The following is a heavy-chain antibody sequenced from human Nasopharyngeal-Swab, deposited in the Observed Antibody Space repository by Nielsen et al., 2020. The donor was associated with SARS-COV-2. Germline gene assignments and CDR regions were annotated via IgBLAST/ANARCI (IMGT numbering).Heavy chain of an antibody. Sequence: GGSLRLSCKGSGYSFTSYWIGWERQITGKGLEWMGSIYPGDSDTRYSPASRGQVTISADKSISTAYLQWCSLKASDTAMYYCASLPNPYQGWFDPWGQGTLVTVSS. CDR3: ASLPNPYQGWFDP. D-gene: IGHD2-2*01. V-gene: IGHV5-51*01. J-gene: IGHJ5*02. CDR1: GYSFTSYW. CDR2: IYPGDSDT.